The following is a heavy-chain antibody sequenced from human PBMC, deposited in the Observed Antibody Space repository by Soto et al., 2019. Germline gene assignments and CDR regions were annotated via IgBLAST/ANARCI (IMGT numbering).Heavy chain of an antibody. D-gene: IGHD4-17*01. CDR2: IWYDGSNK. V-gene: IGHV3-33*01. Sequence: PGGSLRLSCAAPGFTFSSYGMHWVRQAPGKGLEWVAVIWYDGSNKYYADSVKGRFTISRDNSKNTLYLQMNSLRAEDTAVYYCATTNDYGENDAFDIWGQGTMVTVSS. CDR3: ATTNDYGENDAFDI. J-gene: IGHJ3*02. CDR1: GFTFSSYG.